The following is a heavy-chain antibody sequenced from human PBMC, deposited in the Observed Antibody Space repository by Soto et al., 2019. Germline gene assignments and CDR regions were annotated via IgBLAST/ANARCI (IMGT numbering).Heavy chain of an antibody. CDR2: IYYSGTT. CDR1: GGSITSGGYY. V-gene: IGHV4-31*03. D-gene: IGHD3-16*01. CDR3: ARVPVGGRDGPITEWYYYGMDV. Sequence: PSETLSLTCTVSGGSITSGGYYWSWIRQHPGKGLEWIGYIYYSGTTYYNPSLKSRLSISVDTSKNQFSLRLSSLTAADTAVYYCARVPVGGRDGPITEWYYYGMDVWGQGTTVTVSS. J-gene: IGHJ6*02.